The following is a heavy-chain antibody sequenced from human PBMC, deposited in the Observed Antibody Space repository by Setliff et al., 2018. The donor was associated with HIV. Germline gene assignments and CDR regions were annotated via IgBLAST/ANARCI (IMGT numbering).Heavy chain of an antibody. J-gene: IGHJ4*01. CDR1: GFTFNGYA. CDR2: ISSSSSSI. Sequence: PGGSLRLSCVGSGFTFNGYAMNWVRQAPGKGLEWVSYISSSSSSIYYGDSVQGRFTVSRDNANNLLFLQMNNLRDEDTAVYYCASFYGDYGYWGHGTQVTVSS. V-gene: IGHV3-48*02. D-gene: IGHD3-10*01. CDR3: ASFYGDYGY.